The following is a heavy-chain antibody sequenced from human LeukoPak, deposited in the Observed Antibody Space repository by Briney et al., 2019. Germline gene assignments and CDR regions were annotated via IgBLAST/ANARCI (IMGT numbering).Heavy chain of an antibody. CDR3: AKDQGIAVAGRRGNTFDY. Sequence: GGSLRLSCAASGFTFSSYAMSWVRQAPGRGLEWVSAISGSGGSTYYADSVKGRFTISRDNSKNTLYLQMNSLRAEDTAVYYCAKDQGIAVAGRRGNTFDYWGQGTLVTVSS. CDR1: GFTFSSYA. D-gene: IGHD6-19*01. V-gene: IGHV3-23*01. CDR2: ISGSGGST. J-gene: IGHJ4*02.